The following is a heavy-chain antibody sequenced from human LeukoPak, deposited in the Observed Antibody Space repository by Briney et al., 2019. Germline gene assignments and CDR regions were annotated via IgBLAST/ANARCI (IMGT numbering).Heavy chain of an antibody. D-gene: IGHD5-18*01. V-gene: IGHV4-59*01. CDR3: ARGYGLLGWFDP. Sequence: KASETLSLTCTVSGGSISSYYWSWIRQPPGKGLEWIGYIYYSGSTNYNPSLKSRVTISVDTSKNQFSLKLSSVTAADTAVYYCARGYGLLGWFDPWGQGTLVTVSS. J-gene: IGHJ5*02. CDR2: IYYSGST. CDR1: GGSISSYY.